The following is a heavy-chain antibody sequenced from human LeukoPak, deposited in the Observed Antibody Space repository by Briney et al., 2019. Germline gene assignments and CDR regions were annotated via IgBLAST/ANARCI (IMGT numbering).Heavy chain of an antibody. CDR2: ISTDSGKT. D-gene: IGHD3-22*01. V-gene: IGHV1-18*01. Sequence: ASVKVSCKASGYSFTTNGITWVRQAPGQGLEWMGWISTDSGKTNYAQKFQARVIMTTDTSTSTAHMELRSLRSDDTAVYYCAKLGDDRSGYYYYFHYWGQGTLVTVSS. CDR3: AKLGDDRSGYYYYFHY. J-gene: IGHJ4*02. CDR1: GYSFTTNG.